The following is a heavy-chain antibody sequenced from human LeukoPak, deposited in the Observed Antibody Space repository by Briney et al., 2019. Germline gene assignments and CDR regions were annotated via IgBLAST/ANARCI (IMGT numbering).Heavy chain of an antibody. Sequence: PGGPLRLSCAASGFTFSDYYMSWIRQAPGKGLEWVSYISSSGSTIYYADSVKGRFTISRDNAKNSLYLQMNSLRAEDTAVYYCARVPYCSGGSCYSEREYYFDYWGQGTLVTVSS. CDR2: ISSSGSTI. J-gene: IGHJ4*02. CDR3: ARVPYCSGGSCYSEREYYFDY. CDR1: GFTFSDYY. V-gene: IGHV3-11*01. D-gene: IGHD2-15*01.